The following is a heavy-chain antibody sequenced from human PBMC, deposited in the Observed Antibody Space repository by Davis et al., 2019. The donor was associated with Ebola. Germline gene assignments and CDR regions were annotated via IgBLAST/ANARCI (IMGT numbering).Heavy chain of an antibody. CDR3: ARGPPVDTAMVTGWFDS. CDR2: ISYDGSNK. J-gene: IGHJ5*01. D-gene: IGHD5-18*01. V-gene: IGHV3-30*04. Sequence: GESLKISCAASGFTFSSYAMPWVRQAPAKGLEWVAVISYDGSNKYYADSVKGRFTISRDDSKNTLYLQMNSLRAEDTAVYHCARGPPVDTAMVTGWFDSWGQGTLVTVSS. CDR1: GFTFSSYA.